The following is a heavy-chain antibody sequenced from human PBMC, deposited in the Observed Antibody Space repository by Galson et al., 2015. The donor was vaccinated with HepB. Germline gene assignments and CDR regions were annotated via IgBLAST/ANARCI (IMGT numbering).Heavy chain of an antibody. Sequence: SLRLSCAASGFTFSDYYMSWIRQAPGKGLEWVSYISSSSSYTNYADSVKGRFTISRDNAKNSLYLQMNSLRAEDTAVYYCARDHYVYSSRRPYFDLWGRGTLGTVSS. J-gene: IGHJ2*01. CDR1: GFTFSDYY. D-gene: IGHD6-19*01. V-gene: IGHV3-11*06. CDR2: ISSSSSYT. CDR3: ARDHYVYSSRRPYFDL.